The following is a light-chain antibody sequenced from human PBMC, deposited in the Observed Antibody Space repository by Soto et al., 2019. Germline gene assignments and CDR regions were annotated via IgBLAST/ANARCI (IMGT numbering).Light chain of an antibody. V-gene: IGKV3-20*01. CDR3: QQYGSSPPEWT. Sequence: IVLSQSPGTLSLSPGERATVSCRASQSVSSTYLAWYQQKPGQAPRLLIFSASSRATGIPDRFRGSGSGTDFTLTISRLEPEDFAVYYCQQYGSSPPEWTFGQGTKVDIK. CDR2: SAS. J-gene: IGKJ1*01. CDR1: QSVSSTY.